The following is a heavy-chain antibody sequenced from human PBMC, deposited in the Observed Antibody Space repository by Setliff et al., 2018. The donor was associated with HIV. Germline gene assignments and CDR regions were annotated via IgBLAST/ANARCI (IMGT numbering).Heavy chain of an antibody. CDR1: GFSLTSYG. V-gene: IGHV3-30*02. D-gene: IGHD6-13*01. CDR2: LQHDENNK. CDR3: ATAIAAAVHRPKFDY. J-gene: IGHJ4*02. Sequence: GESLKISCAASGFSLTSYGMHWVRQTPDKGLEWVAFLQHDENNKYYADSVKGRFTISRDTSKNTLYMQMNSLRAEDTAVYYCATAIAAAVHRPKFDYWGQGTLVTVSS.